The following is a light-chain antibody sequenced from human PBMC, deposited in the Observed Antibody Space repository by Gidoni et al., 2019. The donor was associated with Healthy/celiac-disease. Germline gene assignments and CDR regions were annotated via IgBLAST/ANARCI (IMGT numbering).Light chain of an antibody. J-gene: IGKJ1*01. Sequence: DIQITQSPSSLSASVGDRVTITCRASQSLSSYLNWYQQKPGNAPKLLIYAASSLQSGVPSRFSGSGSGTDFTLTISSLQPEDVATYYCQQSHSTPTWTFGQGTKVEIK. CDR2: AAS. V-gene: IGKV1-39*01. CDR3: QQSHSTPTWT. CDR1: QSLSSY.